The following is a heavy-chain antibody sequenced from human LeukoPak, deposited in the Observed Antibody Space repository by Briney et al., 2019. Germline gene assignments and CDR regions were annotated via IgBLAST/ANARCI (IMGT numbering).Heavy chain of an antibody. CDR2: ISGSSSHT. J-gene: IGHJ4*02. D-gene: IGHD3-3*01. CDR1: GFTFSSYA. CDR3: AKEHDYSNAAPEWGFDS. Sequence: GGSLRLSCAASGFTFSSYAMSWVRQAPGKGLEWVSGISGSSSHTMDADSVRGRFTISRDNTRNTLYLHMNSLRAEDTALYYCAKEHDYSNAAPEWGFDSWGQGTLVTVSS. V-gene: IGHV3-23*01.